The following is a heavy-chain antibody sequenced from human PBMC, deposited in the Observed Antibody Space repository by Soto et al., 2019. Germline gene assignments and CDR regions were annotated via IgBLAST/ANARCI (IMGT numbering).Heavy chain of an antibody. CDR1: GFTLTIYW. V-gene: IGHV3-33*01. Sequence: GGAPRPSSAAAGFTLTIYWMDWGRQAPGKGLEWVAVIWYDGSNKYYADSVKGRFTISRDNSKNTLYLQMNSLRAEDTAVYYCARDSLKGMDVWGQGTTVTVSS. J-gene: IGHJ6*02. CDR2: IWYDGSNK. CDR3: ARDSLKGMDV.